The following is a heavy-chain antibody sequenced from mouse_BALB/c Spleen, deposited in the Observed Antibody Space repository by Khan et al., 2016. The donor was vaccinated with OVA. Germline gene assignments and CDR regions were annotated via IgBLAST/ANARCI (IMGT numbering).Heavy chain of an antibody. J-gene: IGHJ2*01. Sequence: VQLKQSGPGLVKPSQSLSLTCTVTGYSITSGYGWNWIRQFPGNKLEWMGYISYSGSTNYNPSLKSRISITRATSKNQFILQLNSVITEETATYYCAKTGRIKYWGQGTTLTVSS. D-gene: IGHD1-1*01. V-gene: IGHV3-2*02. CDR1: GYSITSGYG. CDR2: ISYSGST. CDR3: AKTGRIKY.